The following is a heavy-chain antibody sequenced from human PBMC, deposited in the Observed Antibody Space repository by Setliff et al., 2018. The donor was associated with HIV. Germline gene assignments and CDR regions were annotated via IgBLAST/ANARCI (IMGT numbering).Heavy chain of an antibody. V-gene: IGHV4-59*02. D-gene: IGHD2-15*01. Sequence: SETLSLTCIVSGGSVSSYYWSWIRQPPGKGLEWIGYIYYSGSTNYNPSLKNRVTISIDTSKKQFSLNLSSVTAADTAVYYCARDAGGSVGNYYFDYWGQGTLVTVSS. J-gene: IGHJ4*02. CDR2: IYYSGST. CDR1: GGSVSSYY. CDR3: ARDAGGSVGNYYFDY.